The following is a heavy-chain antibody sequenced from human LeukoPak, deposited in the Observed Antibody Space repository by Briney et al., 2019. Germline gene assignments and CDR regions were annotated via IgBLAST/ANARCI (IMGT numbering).Heavy chain of an antibody. V-gene: IGHV3-13*01. Sequence: GGSLRLSCAASGFTFSDYDMRWVRQATGKGLEWVSAIGTAGDTYYTGSVKGRFTISRENAKNSLYLQMNSLRAGDTAVYYCVRVAKERVGGVYYFDYWGQGTPVTVSS. J-gene: IGHJ4*02. CDR1: GFTFSDYD. D-gene: IGHD1-1*01. CDR3: VRVAKERVGGVYYFDY. CDR2: IGTAGDT.